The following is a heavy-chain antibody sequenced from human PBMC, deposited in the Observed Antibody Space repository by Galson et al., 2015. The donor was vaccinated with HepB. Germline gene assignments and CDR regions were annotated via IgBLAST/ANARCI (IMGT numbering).Heavy chain of an antibody. CDR3: ATSSGYARILDY. V-gene: IGHV1-24*01. CDR1: GYTLTELS. J-gene: IGHJ4*02. Sequence: SVKVSCKVSGYTLTELSMHWVRQAPGKGLEWMGGFDPEDGETIYAQKFQGRVTMTEDTSTVTAYMELSSLRSEDTAVYYCATSSGYARILDYWGQGTLVTVSS. D-gene: IGHD3-22*01. CDR2: FDPEDGET.